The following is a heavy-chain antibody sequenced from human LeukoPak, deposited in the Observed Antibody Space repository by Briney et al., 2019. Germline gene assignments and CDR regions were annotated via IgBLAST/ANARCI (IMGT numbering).Heavy chain of an antibody. Sequence: GGSLRLSCAASGFTFSSYWMHWVRQAPGKGLVWVSRINSDGSSTSYADSVKGRFTISRDNAKNTLYLQMNSLRAEDTAVYYCARGRPRGYSYGTSYPMAFYIWGQGTMVTVSS. J-gene: IGHJ3*02. CDR3: ARGRPRGYSYGTSYPMAFYI. CDR1: GFTFSSYW. D-gene: IGHD5-18*01. V-gene: IGHV3-74*01. CDR2: INSDGSST.